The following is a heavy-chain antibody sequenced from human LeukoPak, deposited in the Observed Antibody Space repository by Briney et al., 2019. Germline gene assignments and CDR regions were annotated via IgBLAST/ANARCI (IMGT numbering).Heavy chain of an antibody. J-gene: IGHJ4*02. CDR3: ARWADRVRGLPFDY. CDR2: INPNSGGT. CDR1: GYTFTCYY. V-gene: IGHV1-2*06. D-gene: IGHD3-10*01. Sequence: GASVKVSCKASGYTFTCYYMHWVRQAPGQGLEWMGRINPNSGGTNYAQKFQGRVTMTRDTSISTAYMELSRLRSDDTAVYYCARWADRVRGLPFDYWGQGTLVTVSS.